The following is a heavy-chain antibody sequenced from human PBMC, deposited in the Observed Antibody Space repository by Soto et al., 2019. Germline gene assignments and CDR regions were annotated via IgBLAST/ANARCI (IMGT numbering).Heavy chain of an antibody. D-gene: IGHD6-6*01. Sequence: GGSLRLSCAASGFTFSSYAMHWVRQAPGKGLEWVAVISYDGRNKYYVDSVRGRFTISRDNSKNTLYLQMNSLRAEDTAMYSCAKDHYLSIAAHNYFDYWGQGTLVTVSS. CDR3: AKDHYLSIAAHNYFDY. CDR2: ISYDGRNK. J-gene: IGHJ4*02. CDR1: GFTFSSYA. V-gene: IGHV3-30*18.